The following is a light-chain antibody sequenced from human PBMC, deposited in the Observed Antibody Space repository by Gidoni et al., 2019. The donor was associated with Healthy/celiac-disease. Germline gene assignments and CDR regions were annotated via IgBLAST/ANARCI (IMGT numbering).Light chain of an antibody. CDR1: QSVSSN. J-gene: IGKJ1*01. V-gene: IGKV3-15*01. CDR3: QQYNNWPPWT. CDR2: GAS. Sequence: ARSVAPGEIATLSCRAMQSVSSNLAWYQQKPGQAPRLLIYGASTRATGIPARFSGSGSGTEFTLTISSLQSEDFAVYYCQQYNNWPPWTFGQGTKVEIK.